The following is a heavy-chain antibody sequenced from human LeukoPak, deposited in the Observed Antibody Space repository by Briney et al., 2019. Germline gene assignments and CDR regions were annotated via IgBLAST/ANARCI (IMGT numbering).Heavy chain of an antibody. CDR3: ARDSYSSGSNGDFDY. J-gene: IGHJ4*02. V-gene: IGHV1-2*02. D-gene: IGHD6-19*01. Sequence: GASVKVSCKASGYTFTGYYMHWVGQAPGQGLEWMGWINPNSGGTNYAQKFQGRVTMTRDTSISTAYMELSRLRSDDTAVYYCARDSYSSGSNGDFDYWGQGTLVTVSS. CDR2: INPNSGGT. CDR1: GYTFTGYY.